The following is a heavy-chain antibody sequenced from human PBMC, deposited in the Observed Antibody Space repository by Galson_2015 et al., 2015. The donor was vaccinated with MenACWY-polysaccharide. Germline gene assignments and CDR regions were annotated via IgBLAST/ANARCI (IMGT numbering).Heavy chain of an antibody. CDR1: GDSVSSNPAS. J-gene: IGHJ4*02. Sequence: CAISGDSVSSNPASWNWIRQSPSRGLEWLGRTYYRSQWYTDYAVSVKSRISINADASQNQFSLQLNSVTPDDTAVYYRARDRGRHSHGPPYYFDFWGQGTLVTVSS. CDR3: ARDRGRHSHGPPYYFDF. CDR2: TYYRSQWYT. D-gene: IGHD5-24*01. V-gene: IGHV6-1*01.